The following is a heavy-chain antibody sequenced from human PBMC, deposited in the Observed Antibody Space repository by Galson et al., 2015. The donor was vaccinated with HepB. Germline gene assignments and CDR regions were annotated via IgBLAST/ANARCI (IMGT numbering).Heavy chain of an antibody. J-gene: IGHJ6*02. D-gene: IGHD2-2*01. CDR3: ARLGHEGYHYYGMDV. V-gene: IGHV5-51*01. CDR1: GYSFRNYW. Sequence: QSGAEVKKPGESLKISCKASGYSFRNYWNGWVRQMPGKGLECMGIIYPGDSETRYSPSFQGQVTLSADKSTNTAYLQWSSLKASGTAMYYCARLGHEGYHYYGMDVWGQGTTVTVSS. CDR2: IYPGDSET.